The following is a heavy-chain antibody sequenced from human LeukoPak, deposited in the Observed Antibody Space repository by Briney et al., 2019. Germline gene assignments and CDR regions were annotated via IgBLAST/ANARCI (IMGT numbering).Heavy chain of an antibody. Sequence: EASVKVSFKASGYTFTSYYMYWVRQAPGQGLEWMGIINPSGVSTSYAQKFQGRVTMTRDTSTSTVYMELSSLRSEDTAVYYCARGIVGATQFDAFDIWGQGTMVTVSS. V-gene: IGHV1-46*01. D-gene: IGHD1-26*01. CDR2: INPSGVST. J-gene: IGHJ3*02. CDR1: GYTFTSYY. CDR3: ARGIVGATQFDAFDI.